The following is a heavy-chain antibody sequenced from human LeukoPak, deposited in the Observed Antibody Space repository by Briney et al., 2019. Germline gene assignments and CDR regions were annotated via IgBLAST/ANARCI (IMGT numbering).Heavy chain of an antibody. CDR1: GFTFSSYA. D-gene: IGHD6-19*01. CDR2: ISGSGDST. CDR3: AGDLIGLAAGDFDY. V-gene: IGHV3-23*01. J-gene: IGHJ4*02. Sequence: GGSLRLSCAASGFTFSSYAMSWVRQAPGKGLEWVSTISGSGDSTYHADSVKGRFTISRDNSKNTLYLQMNSLRAEDTAIYYCAGDLIGLAAGDFDYWGQGTLVTVSS.